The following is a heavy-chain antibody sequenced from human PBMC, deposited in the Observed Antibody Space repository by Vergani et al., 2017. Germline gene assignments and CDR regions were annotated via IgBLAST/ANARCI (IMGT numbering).Heavy chain of an antibody. CDR1: GYTFTSYG. J-gene: IGHJ4*02. D-gene: IGHD6-13*01. V-gene: IGHV1-69*13. CDR2: IIPIFGTA. CDR3: ATSIAAAGILY. Sequence: QVQLVQSGAEVKKPGASVKVSCKASGYTFTSYGISWVRQAPGQGLEWMGGIIPIFGTANYAQKFQGRVTITADESTSTAYMELSSLRSEDTAVYYCATSIAAAGILYWGQGTLVTVSS.